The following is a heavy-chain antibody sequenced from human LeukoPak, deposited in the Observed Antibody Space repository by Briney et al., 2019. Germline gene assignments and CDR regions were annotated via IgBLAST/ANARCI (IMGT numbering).Heavy chain of an antibody. Sequence: PGGSLRLSCGASGFKFSSCWMTWVRQAPGKGLEWVATTKQDGSEKYYVDSVKGRFTISRDNAKNSLYLQMNSLRAEDTAVYYCARDKGIDEYYYDSSGSHFDYWGQGTLVTVSS. CDR1: GFKFSSCW. CDR3: ARDKGIDEYYYDSSGSHFDY. J-gene: IGHJ4*02. CDR2: TKQDGSEK. V-gene: IGHV3-7*01. D-gene: IGHD3-22*01.